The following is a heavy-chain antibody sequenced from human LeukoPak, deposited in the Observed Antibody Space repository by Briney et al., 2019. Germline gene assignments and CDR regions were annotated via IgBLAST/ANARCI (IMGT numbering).Heavy chain of an antibody. Sequence: SVKVSCKASGGTFSSYAISWVRQAPGQGLEWMGGIIPIFGTANYAQKLQGRVTMTTDTSTSTAYMELRSLRSDDTAVYYCARGSIAARPADYWGQGTLVTVSS. CDR2: IIPIFGTA. D-gene: IGHD6-6*01. J-gene: IGHJ4*02. CDR1: GGTFSSYA. V-gene: IGHV1-69*05. CDR3: ARGSIAARPADY.